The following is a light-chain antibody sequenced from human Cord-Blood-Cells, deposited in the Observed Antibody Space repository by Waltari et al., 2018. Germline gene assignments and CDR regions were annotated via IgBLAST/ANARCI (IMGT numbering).Light chain of an antibody. CDR1: SSDVGGYNY. Sequence: QSALTQPPSASGSPGQSVTISCTGTSSDVGGYNYVSWYQQHPGKAPKLMIYEVSKRPSGVPDRFSGSKSGNTAARTVSGLQAEDEADYYGSSYAGSNNVVFGGGTKLTVL. CDR2: EVS. V-gene: IGLV2-8*01. CDR3: SSYAGSNNVV. J-gene: IGLJ2*01.